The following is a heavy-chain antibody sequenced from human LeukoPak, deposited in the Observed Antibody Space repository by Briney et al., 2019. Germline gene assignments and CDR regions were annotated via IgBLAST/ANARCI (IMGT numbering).Heavy chain of an antibody. CDR3: ATVGLPYYMAV. J-gene: IGHJ6*03. CDR2: IYAGGGT. Sequence: SETLSLTCTVSGGSISDYYWSWIRLPPGKGLEWIGYIYAGGGTNYSPSLKSRAAISLDTSKNQFSLNLSSVTAADTAVYYCATVGLPYYMAVWGKGTTVTVSS. CDR1: GGSISDYY. V-gene: IGHV4-4*09. D-gene: IGHD1-26*01.